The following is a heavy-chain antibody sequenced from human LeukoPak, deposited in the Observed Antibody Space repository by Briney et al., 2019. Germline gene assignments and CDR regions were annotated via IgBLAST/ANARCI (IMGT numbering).Heavy chain of an antibody. V-gene: IGHV3-23*01. J-gene: IGHJ5*02. CDR1: GFAFSSYA. CDR3: AKAPNYYGSGSYYNNWFDP. D-gene: IGHD3-10*01. CDR2: ISSGGGRT. Sequence: PGGSLRLSCAASGFAFSSYAIRWVRQAPGKGLEWVSSISSGGGRTYYADSVKGRFTISRDNSKNTLYRQMDSLRAEDTAVYYCAKAPNYYGSGSYYNNWFDPWGQGTLVTVSS.